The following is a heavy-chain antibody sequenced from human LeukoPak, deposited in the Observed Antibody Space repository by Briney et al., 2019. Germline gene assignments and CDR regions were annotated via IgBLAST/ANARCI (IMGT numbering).Heavy chain of an antibody. V-gene: IGHV3-53*04. J-gene: IGHJ4*02. CDR1: GFTAVSNY. D-gene: IGHD5-24*01. CDR3: ARIHGPFDY. CDR2: IYSGGST. Sequence: GGSLGLSCAAPGFTAVSNYMGWFRQAPGKGLEWVSVIYSGGSTYYADSVKGRFTISRHNSKNTLYLQMNSLRAEDTAVYYCARIHGPFDYWGQGTLVTVSS.